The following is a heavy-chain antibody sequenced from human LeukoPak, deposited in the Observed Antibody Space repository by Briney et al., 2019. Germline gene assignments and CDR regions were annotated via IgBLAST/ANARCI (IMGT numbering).Heavy chain of an antibody. CDR1: GFTFTYAC. D-gene: IGHD6-13*01. J-gene: IGHJ4*02. CDR3: TTVSPSAAINN. V-gene: IGHV3-15*01. Sequence: GSLRLSCAASGFTFTYACMNWVRQAPGKGLEWVGLIKSKPGGGTTDYAAPVKGRFTVSRDDSKNTLYLQMNSLKTEDTAVYYCTTVSPSAAINNWGQGTLVTVSS. CDR2: IKSKPGGGTT.